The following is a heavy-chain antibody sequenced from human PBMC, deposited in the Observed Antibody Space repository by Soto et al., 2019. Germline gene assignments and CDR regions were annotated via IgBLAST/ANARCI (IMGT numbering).Heavy chain of an antibody. D-gene: IGHD4-17*01. V-gene: IGHV3-64*01. J-gene: IGHJ3*02. CDR1: GFTFSSYA. CDR3: ARITVTTHAFDI. Sequence: VQLVESGGGLVQPGGSLRLSCAASGFTFSSYAMHWVRQAPGKGLEYVSAISSNGGSTYYANSVKGRFTISRDNSKNTLYLQMGSLRAEDMAVYYCARITVTTHAFDIWGQGTMVTVSS. CDR2: ISSNGGST.